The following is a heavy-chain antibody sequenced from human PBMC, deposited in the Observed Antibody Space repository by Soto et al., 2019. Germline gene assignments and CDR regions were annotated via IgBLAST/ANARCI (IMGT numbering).Heavy chain of an antibody. Sequence: ASVKVSCKASGYTFTSYYMRWVRQAPGQGLEWMGIINPSGGSTSYAQKFQGRVTMTRDTSTSTVYMELSSLRSDDTAVYYCAREPVAGIWFDPWGQGTLVTVSS. D-gene: IGHD6-19*01. CDR2: INPSGGST. V-gene: IGHV1-46*01. CDR3: AREPVAGIWFDP. J-gene: IGHJ5*02. CDR1: GYTFTSYY.